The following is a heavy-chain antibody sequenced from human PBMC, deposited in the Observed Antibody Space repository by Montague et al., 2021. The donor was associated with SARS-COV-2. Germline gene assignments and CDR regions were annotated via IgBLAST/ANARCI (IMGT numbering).Heavy chain of an antibody. D-gene: IGHD3-9*01. CDR3: ARDTRSEYFDFLTGYYKGVFFDY. Sequence: FRRLSWAASGFTFGDYAMSWVRQAPGKGLEWVSGINWNGGSTGSADSVKGRFTISRDNAKNSLYLQMNSLRAEDTALYYCARDTRSEYFDFLTGYYKGVFFDYWGQGTLVTVSS. V-gene: IGHV3-20*04. CDR1: GFTFGDYA. J-gene: IGHJ4*02. CDR2: INWNGGST.